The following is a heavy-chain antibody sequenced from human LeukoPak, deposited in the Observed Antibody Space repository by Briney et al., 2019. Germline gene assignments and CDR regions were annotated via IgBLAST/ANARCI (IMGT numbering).Heavy chain of an antibody. CDR1: GGSISSYY. J-gene: IGHJ4*02. CDR2: ICTSGST. Sequence: SETLSLTCTVSGGSISSYYWGWIGQLAGKGLEWSGHICTSGSTNYNPSLKSRITMSVYTSKNQFSLKLESVTDADTAFYYCARRQAGYFDYLGQGTLVTVSS. V-gene: IGHV4-4*07. CDR3: ARRQAGYFDY.